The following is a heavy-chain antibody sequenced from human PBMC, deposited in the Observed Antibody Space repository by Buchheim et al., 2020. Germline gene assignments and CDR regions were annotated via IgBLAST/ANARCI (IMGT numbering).Heavy chain of an antibody. Sequence: QVQLVQSGAEVKKPGASVKVSCKASGYTFTGYYMHWVRQAPGQGLEWMGWINPNSGGTNYAQKFQGWVTMTRDTSISTAYMELSRLRSDDTAVYYCARDLRARYCGSTSCRNRYYYYGMDVWGQGTT. V-gene: IGHV1-2*04. CDR1: GYTFTGYY. J-gene: IGHJ6*02. D-gene: IGHD2-2*01. CDR2: INPNSGGT. CDR3: ARDLRARYCGSTSCRNRYYYYGMDV.